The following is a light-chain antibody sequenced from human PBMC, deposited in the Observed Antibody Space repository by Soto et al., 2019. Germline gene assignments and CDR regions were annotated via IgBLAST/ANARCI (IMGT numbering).Light chain of an antibody. V-gene: IGLV1-44*01. CDR1: SSNIGTNP. J-gene: IGLJ3*02. CDR3: AAWDDSLNGHWV. CDR2: SYN. Sequence: QSVLTQPPSASGTPGQSVTISCSGSSSNIGTNPVNWYQQLPGTAPKLLIYSYNHRPSGVPDRFSGSKSGTSASLAISGLQSEDEGDYYCAAWDDSLNGHWVFGGGTKLTVL.